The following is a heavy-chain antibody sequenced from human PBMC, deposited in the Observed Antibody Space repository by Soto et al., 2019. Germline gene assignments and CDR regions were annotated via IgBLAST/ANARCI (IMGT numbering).Heavy chain of an antibody. CDR1: GGSFSGYY. J-gene: IGHJ4*02. D-gene: IGHD2-8*02. Sequence: SETLSLTCAVYGGSFSGYYWTWIRQPPGTGLEWIGEINHSRSTNYNPSIKSRDTISVDTSKNQFSLKLTSVTAADTAVYYCARDKITGLFDYWGQGTLVTVS. CDR2: INHSRST. CDR3: ARDKITGLFDY. V-gene: IGHV4-34*01.